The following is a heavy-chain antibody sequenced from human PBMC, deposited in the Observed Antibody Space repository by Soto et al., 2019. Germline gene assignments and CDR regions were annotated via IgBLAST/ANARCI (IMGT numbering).Heavy chain of an antibody. CDR2: IYYSGST. CDR1: VGSISSGDYY. Sequence: TLSLTCTVSVGSISSGDYYWSWILQPPGKGLEWIGYIYYSGSTYYNPSLKSRVTISVDTSKNQFSLKLSSVTAADTAVYYCARAVYDSSGYYLDYWGQGTLVTVSS. CDR3: ARAVYDSSGYYLDY. V-gene: IGHV4-30-4*01. D-gene: IGHD3-22*01. J-gene: IGHJ4*02.